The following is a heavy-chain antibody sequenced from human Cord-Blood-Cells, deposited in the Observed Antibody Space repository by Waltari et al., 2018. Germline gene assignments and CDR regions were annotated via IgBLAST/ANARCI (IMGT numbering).Heavy chain of an antibody. CDR1: GFTFGDYA. J-gene: IGHJ4*02. CDR3: TRDADSSGWYVDY. Sequence: EVQLVESGGGLVQPGRSLRLSCTASGFTFGDYAMSWFRQAPGKGLEWVGFIRSKAYGGTTEYAAAVKGRFTISRDDSKSSAYLQMNSLKTEDTAVYYCTRDADSSGWYVDYWGQGTLVTVSS. CDR2: IRSKAYGGTT. V-gene: IGHV3-49*03. D-gene: IGHD6-19*01.